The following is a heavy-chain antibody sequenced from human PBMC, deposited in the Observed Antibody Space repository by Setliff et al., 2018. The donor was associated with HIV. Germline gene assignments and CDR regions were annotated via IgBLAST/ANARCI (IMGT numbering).Heavy chain of an antibody. D-gene: IGHD1-1*01. CDR2: IYYTGFA. J-gene: IGHJ4*02. CDR3: TREGRGDPAMATTRIDY. V-gene: IGHV4-39*02. CDR1: GDSISSGSYF. Sequence: SETLSLTCSVSGDSISSGSYFWGWIRQTPGKGLEWIGNIYYTGFAYYNPSLKRRVTISLDTSKTHFFLNLTSVTDADTAVYFCTREGRGDPAMATTRIDYWGQGKLVTVSS.